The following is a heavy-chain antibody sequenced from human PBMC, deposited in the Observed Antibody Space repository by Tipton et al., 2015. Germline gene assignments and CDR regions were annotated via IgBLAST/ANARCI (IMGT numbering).Heavy chain of an antibody. CDR3: AREMHRRTAMVIYYYYAMDV. CDR2: MKQDGSEK. CDR1: GFTFSSYW. J-gene: IGHJ6*02. V-gene: IGHV3-7*01. D-gene: IGHD5-18*01. Sequence: SLRLSCAASGFTFSSYWMSWVRQAPGKGLEWVANMKQDGSEKFYVDSVKGRFTISRDNAKNSLYLQMNNLRAEDTAVYYCAREMHRRTAMVIYYYYAMDVWGQGTTVTVSS.